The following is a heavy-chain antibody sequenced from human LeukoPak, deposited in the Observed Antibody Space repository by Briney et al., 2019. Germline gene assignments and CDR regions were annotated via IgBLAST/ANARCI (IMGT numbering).Heavy chain of an antibody. J-gene: IGHJ4*02. V-gene: IGHV1-24*01. CDR3: ARGTSYYGSGSYYNQY. CDR1: GYSLIDLS. CDR2: FDPEDGET. Sequence: ASVKVSCKVSGYSLIDLSMYWVRQSPGKGLEWMGGFDPEDGETIYAQKFQGRVTMTRNTSISTAYMELSSLRSEDTAVYYCARGTSYYGSGSYYNQYWGQGTLVTVSS. D-gene: IGHD3-10*01.